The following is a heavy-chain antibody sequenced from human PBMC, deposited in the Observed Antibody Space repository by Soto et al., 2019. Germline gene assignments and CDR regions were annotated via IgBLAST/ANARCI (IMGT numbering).Heavy chain of an antibody. Sequence: SVKVSCKASGGTFSSYAISWVRQAPGQGLEWMGGIIPIFGTANYAQKFQGRVTITADESTSTAYMELSSLRSEDTAVYYCARVDYSADGDYLIGYWGQGTLVTVSS. CDR1: GGTFSSYA. V-gene: IGHV1-69*13. CDR2: IIPIFGTA. J-gene: IGHJ4*02. CDR3: ARVDYSADGDYLIGY. D-gene: IGHD4-17*01.